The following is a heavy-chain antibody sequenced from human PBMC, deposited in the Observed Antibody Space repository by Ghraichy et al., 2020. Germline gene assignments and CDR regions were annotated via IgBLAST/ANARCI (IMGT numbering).Heavy chain of an antibody. Sequence: SETLSLTCIVSGGSISSYYWSWIRQPPGKGLEWIGHIHYSGSTSNNPSLKSRVTISVDTSKNQFSLKLSSVTAADTAVYYCARGDSGYPYHFDYWGQGTLVTVSS. J-gene: IGHJ4*02. CDR1: GGSISSYY. V-gene: IGHV4-59*01. CDR2: IHYSGST. D-gene: IGHD5-12*01. CDR3: ARGDSGYPYHFDY.